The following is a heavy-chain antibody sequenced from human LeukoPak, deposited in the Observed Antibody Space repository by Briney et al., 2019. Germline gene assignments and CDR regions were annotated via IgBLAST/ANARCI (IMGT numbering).Heavy chain of an antibody. D-gene: IGHD2-15*01. J-gene: IGHJ4*02. V-gene: IGHV4-59*08. CDR3: ARHPHCSGGSCYQPADY. CDR1: GGSISSYY. CDR2: IYHSGST. Sequence: SETLSLTCTVSGGSISSYYWSWIRQPPGKGLEWTGNIYHSGSTNYNPSLKSRVTISVDTSKNQVSLNLRSVTAADTAVYYCARHPHCSGGSCYQPADYWGQGTLVTVSS.